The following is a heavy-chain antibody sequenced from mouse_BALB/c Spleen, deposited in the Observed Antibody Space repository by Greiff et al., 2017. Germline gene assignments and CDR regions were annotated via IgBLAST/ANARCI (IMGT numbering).Heavy chain of an antibody. J-gene: IGHJ2*01. CDR3: ARRGDYYGSSENYFDY. CDR2: ISCYNGAT. CDR1: GYSFTGYY. V-gene: IGHV1S34*01. D-gene: IGHD1-1*01. Sequence: LVKTGASVKISCKASGYSFTGYYMHWVKQSHGKSLEWIGYISCYNGATSYNQKFKGKATFTVDTSSSTAYMQFNSLTSEDSAVYYCARRGDYYGSSENYFDYWGQGTTRTVSS.